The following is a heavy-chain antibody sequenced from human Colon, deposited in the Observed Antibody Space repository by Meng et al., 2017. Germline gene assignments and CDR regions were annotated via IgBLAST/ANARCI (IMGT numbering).Heavy chain of an antibody. V-gene: IGHV1-69*13. CDR1: GGTFSSYA. J-gene: IGHJ4*02. CDR3: ARDRPRSGSALSPFDY. Sequence: SVKVSCKASGGTFSSYAISWVRQAPGQGLEWMGWIIPIIGTANYAQKFQGRVTITADESTSTAYMELSSLRSEDTAVYYCARDRPRSGSALSPFDYWGQGTLVTVSS. D-gene: IGHD3-10*01. CDR2: IIPIIGTA.